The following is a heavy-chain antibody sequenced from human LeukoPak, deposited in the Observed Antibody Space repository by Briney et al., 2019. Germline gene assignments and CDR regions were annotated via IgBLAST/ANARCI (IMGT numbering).Heavy chain of an antibody. J-gene: IGHJ6*04. D-gene: IGHD3-10*01. CDR3: ARDRVTMVRGVPYYGMDV. Sequence: GGSLRLSCAASGTSFSSHWMHWVRQAPGKGLVWVAHINRDGSSTTYADSVKGRFTISRDNSKNTLYLQMNSLRAEDTAVYYCARDRVTMVRGVPYYGMDVWGKGTTVTVSS. CDR2: INRDGSST. V-gene: IGHV3-74*01. CDR1: GTSFSSHW.